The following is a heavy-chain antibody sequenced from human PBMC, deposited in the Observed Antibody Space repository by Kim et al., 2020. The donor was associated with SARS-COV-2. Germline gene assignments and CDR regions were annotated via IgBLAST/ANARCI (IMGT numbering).Heavy chain of an antibody. CDR2: IHYTGST. J-gene: IGHJ4*02. D-gene: IGHD7-27*01. CDR3: VWERAGFGTPGEY. CDR1: GGSISSSDHY. V-gene: IGHV4-39*01. Sequence: SETLSLTCTVSGGSISSSDHYWGWIRQPPGQGLEWIGSIHYTGSTFYRPSLKSRVSISVDRSKNQFSLKLSSVTASDTAVYYCVWERAGFGTPGEYWAQGTLVTVSP.